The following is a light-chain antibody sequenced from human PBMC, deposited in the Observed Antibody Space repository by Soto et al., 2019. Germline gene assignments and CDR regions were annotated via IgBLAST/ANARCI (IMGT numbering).Light chain of an antibody. J-gene: IGLJ3*02. Sequence: QSVLTQPPSASGTPGQRVIISCSGSSSNIGSNTVSWYQQLPGTAPKLLIYSNNQRPSGVPDRFSGSKSGTSASLAISGLQSEDEADYYCATWDDSLNGLFGGGTKLTVL. CDR3: ATWDDSLNGL. CDR2: SNN. V-gene: IGLV1-44*01. CDR1: SSNIGSNT.